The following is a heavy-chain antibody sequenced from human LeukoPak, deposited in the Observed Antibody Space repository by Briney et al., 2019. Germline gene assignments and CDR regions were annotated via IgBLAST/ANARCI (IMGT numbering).Heavy chain of an antibody. D-gene: IGHD6-13*01. CDR1: GFTFSSYA. V-gene: IGHV3-23*01. CDR3: AKVPSSSWYRNNWFDP. J-gene: IGHJ5*02. Sequence: GALRLSCAAPGFTFSSYAMSWVRQAPGKGLEWVSAISGSGGSTYYADSVKGRFTISRDNSKNTLYLQMNSLRAEDTAVYYCAKVPSSSWYRNNWFDPWGQGTLVTVSS. CDR2: ISGSGGST.